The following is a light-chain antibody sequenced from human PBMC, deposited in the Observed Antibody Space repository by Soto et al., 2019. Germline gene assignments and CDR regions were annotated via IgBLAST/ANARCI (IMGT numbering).Light chain of an antibody. J-gene: IGKJ5*01. CDR1: QSVGNNF. V-gene: IGKV3-20*01. Sequence: EIVLTQSPGTLSLSPGERATLSCRASQSVGNNFLAWYQQKPGQAPRLLIHTASTRATGIPDRFSGSGSGTEFTLTISRLDPEDFGVYYCHQHAYSPLTFGQGTRLETK. CDR3: HQHAYSPLT. CDR2: TAS.